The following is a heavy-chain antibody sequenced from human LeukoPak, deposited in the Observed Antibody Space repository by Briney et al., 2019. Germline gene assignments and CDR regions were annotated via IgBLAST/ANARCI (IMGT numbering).Heavy chain of an antibody. CDR1: GGSISSGNYY. V-gene: IGHV4-31*03. D-gene: IGHD2-15*01. CDR3: ARAGYCSGGTCYSGFFDF. J-gene: IGHJ4*02. CDR2: IYYSGSL. Sequence: SETLSLTCTVSGGSISSGNYYWSWIRQHPGKGLEWIGYIYYSGSLHYNPSLKSRVSISVDTSKNQFSLKLSSVTAADAAVYYCARAGYCSGGTCYSGFFDFWGQGTLVTVSS.